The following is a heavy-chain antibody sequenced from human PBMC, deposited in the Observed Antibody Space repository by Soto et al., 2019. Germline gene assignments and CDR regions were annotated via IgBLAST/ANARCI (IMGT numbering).Heavy chain of an antibody. D-gene: IGHD3-22*01. CDR3: ARVTHYYDSSGYYSIDY. J-gene: IGHJ4*02. CDR1: GGSISSYY. V-gene: IGHV4-59*01. CDR2: IYYSGST. Sequence: SETLSLTCTVSGGSISSYYWSWIRQPPGKGLEWIGYIYYSGSTNYNPSLKSRVTISVDTSKNQFSLKLSSVTAADTAVYYCARVTHYYDSSGYYSIDYWGQGTLVTVSS.